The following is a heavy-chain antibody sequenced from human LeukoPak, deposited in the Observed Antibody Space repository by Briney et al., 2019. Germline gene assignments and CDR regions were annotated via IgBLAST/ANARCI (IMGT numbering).Heavy chain of an antibody. CDR1: GYTFTSYG. D-gene: IGHD3-9*01. J-gene: IGHJ3*02. Sequence: ATVTVSFKASGYTFTSYGISGVRQAPGQGIGRMGWISAYNGNTNYALKLQGRVTITTDTPTSTVYMELRSLRSDDTAVYYCARDLTYYVILTGYPDLDAFDIWGQGTMVTVSS. CDR3: ARDLTYYVILTGYPDLDAFDI. V-gene: IGHV1-18*01. CDR2: ISAYNGNT.